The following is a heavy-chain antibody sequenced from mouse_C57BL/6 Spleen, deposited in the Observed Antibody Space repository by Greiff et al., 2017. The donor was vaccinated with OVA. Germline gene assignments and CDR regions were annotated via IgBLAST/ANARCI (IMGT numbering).Heavy chain of an antibody. D-gene: IGHD2-4*01. Sequence: EVKLVESGEGLVKPGGSLKLSCAASGFTFSSYAMSWVRQTPEKRLEWVAYISSGGDYIYYADTVKGRFTISRDNARNTLYLQLSSLKSEGTAMYCCTREREGLRPFDYWGQGTTLTVSA. V-gene: IGHV5-9-1*02. CDR2: ISSGGDYI. CDR1: GFTFSSYA. CDR3: TREREGLRPFDY. J-gene: IGHJ2*01.